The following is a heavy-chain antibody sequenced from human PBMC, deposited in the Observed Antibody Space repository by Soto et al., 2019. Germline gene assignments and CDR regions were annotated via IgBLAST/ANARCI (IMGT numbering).Heavy chain of an antibody. J-gene: IGHJ5*02. V-gene: IGHV1-69*13. CDR2: IIPIFGTA. D-gene: IGHD3-22*01. CDR1: VGTFSSYA. CDR3: ARGYYYDSSGYRGWFDP. Sequence: SVTVSCKASVGTFSSYAISWVRQAPGQGLEWMGGIIPIFGTANYAQKFQGRVTITADESTSTAYMELSSLRSEDTAVYYCARGYYYDSSGYRGWFDPWGQGTLVTVSS.